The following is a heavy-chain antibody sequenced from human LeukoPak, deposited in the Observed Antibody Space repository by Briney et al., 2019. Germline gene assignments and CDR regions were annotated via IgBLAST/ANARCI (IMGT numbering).Heavy chain of an antibody. V-gene: IGHV4-34*01. Sequence: KPSETLSLTCAVYGGSFSGYYWSWIRQPLGKGLEWIGEINHSGSTNYNPSLKSRVTISVDTSKNQFSLKLSSVTAADTAVYYCASFRGNGGNSYWGQGTLVTVSS. D-gene: IGHD4-23*01. CDR3: ASFRGNGGNSY. J-gene: IGHJ4*02. CDR1: GGSFSGYY. CDR2: INHSGST.